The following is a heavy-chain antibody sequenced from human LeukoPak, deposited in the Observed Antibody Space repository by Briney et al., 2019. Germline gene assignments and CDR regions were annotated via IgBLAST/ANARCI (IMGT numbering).Heavy chain of an antibody. D-gene: IGHD6-25*01. CDR1: GFTFSSYG. CDR2: ISYDGSNK. CDR3: ARDVSGEYDSASRIHLDS. J-gene: IGHJ4*02. Sequence: HPGRSLRLSCAASGFTFSSYGMHWVRQAPGKGLEWVAVISYDGSNKYYADSVKGRFTISRDNSKNTLYLQMNSLRAEDTAVYYCARDVSGEYDSASRIHLDSWGQGTLVSVSS. V-gene: IGHV3-30*03.